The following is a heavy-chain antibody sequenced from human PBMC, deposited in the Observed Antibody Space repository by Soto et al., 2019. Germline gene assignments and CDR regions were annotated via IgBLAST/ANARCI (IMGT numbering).Heavy chain of an antibody. Sequence: PGRSLRLCCAASGFTFSSYAMSWVRQAPGKGLEWVSGTSGSGGSTYYADSVKGRFTISRDNSKNTLYLQMNSLRAEDTAVYYCAKWLGYCSSTSCGGMDVWGQGTTVTVSS. CDR1: GFTFSSYA. CDR2: TSGSGGST. V-gene: IGHV3-23*01. J-gene: IGHJ6*02. D-gene: IGHD2-2*01. CDR3: AKWLGYCSSTSCGGMDV.